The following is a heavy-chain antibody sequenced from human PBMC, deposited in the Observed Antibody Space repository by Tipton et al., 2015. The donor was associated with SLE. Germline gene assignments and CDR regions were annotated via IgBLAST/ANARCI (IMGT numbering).Heavy chain of an antibody. D-gene: IGHD6-13*01. Sequence: QVQLVQSGAEVKKPGASVKISCKTSGGTFTEYGMHWVRQAPGQGLEWMGWINPGNGVTRYSQKFQDRVTISSDATTAYMELSSLRSEDTAVYFCARDRSVGTWFYYSPDVWGQGTTVTVSS. J-gene: IGHJ6*02. V-gene: IGHV1-3*01. CDR2: INPGNGVT. CDR3: ARDRSVGTWFYYSPDV. CDR1: GGTFTEYG.